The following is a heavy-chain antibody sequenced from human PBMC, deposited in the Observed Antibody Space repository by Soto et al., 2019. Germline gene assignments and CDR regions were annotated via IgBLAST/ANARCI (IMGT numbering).Heavy chain of an antibody. J-gene: IGHJ5*02. Sequence: SETLSLTCTVSSGSMTSYYWAWIRQPAGKGLEWIGRVYSSGGTHYNPSLKSRVTISLDTSKDQFSLRLLSVTDADTAVYSCARGQRFSDWFDPWGQGTLVTVSS. CDR2: VYSSGGT. V-gene: IGHV4-4*07. D-gene: IGHD3-3*01. CDR3: ARGQRFSDWFDP. CDR1: SGSMTSYY.